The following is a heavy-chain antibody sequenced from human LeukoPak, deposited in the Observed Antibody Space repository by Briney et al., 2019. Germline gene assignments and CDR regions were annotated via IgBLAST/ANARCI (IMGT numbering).Heavy chain of an antibody. CDR3: AMEDGVVTASIDY. V-gene: IGHV1-46*01. J-gene: IGHJ4*02. CDR1: GYTFTSDY. D-gene: IGHD2-21*02. CDR2: INPSGGST. Sequence: ASLKLSCKASGYTFTSDYIHWVRQAPRPGLEWLGIINPSGGSTSYAQKFQGRVTMTRDMSTSTVYMELSSLRSEDTAAYYCAMEDGVVTASIDYWGQGTLVTVSS.